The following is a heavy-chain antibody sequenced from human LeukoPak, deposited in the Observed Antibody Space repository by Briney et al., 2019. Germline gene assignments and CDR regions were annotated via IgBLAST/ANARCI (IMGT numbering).Heavy chain of an antibody. CDR2: ISGSGGST. CDR3: AKDQMYYYGSGSYPSLDY. CDR1: GFTFSSYA. V-gene: IGHV3-23*01. D-gene: IGHD3-10*01. J-gene: IGHJ4*02. Sequence: GGSLRLSCAASGFTFSSYAMNWVRQAPGKELEWVSAISGSGGSTYYADSVKGRFTISRDNSKNTLYLQMNSLRAEDTAVYYCAKDQMYYYGSGSYPSLDYWGQGTLVTVSS.